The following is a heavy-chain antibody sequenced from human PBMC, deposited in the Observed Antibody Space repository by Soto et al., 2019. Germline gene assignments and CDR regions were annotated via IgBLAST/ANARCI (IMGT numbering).Heavy chain of an antibody. CDR3: ARGPRGIAVAGTGDY. D-gene: IGHD6-19*01. J-gene: IGHJ4*02. V-gene: IGHV3-11*06. CDR2: ISSSSSYT. CDR1: GFTFSDYY. Sequence: QVQLVESGGGLVKPGGSLRLSCAASGFTFSDYYMSWIRQAPGKGLEWVSYISSSSSYTNYADSVKGRFTISRDNAKNSLYLQMNSLGAEDTAVYYCARGPRGIAVAGTGDYWGQGTLVTVSS.